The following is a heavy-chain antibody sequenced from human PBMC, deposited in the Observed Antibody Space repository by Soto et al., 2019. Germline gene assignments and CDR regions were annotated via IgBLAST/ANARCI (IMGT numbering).Heavy chain of an antibody. Sequence: QVQLVQSGAEVKKPGASVKVSCKASGYTFTSYDINWVRQATGQGLEWMGWMNPNSGNTGYAQKFQGRVTMTRNTSISTAYMELNSLRSEDTAVYYCAREISSGRGPNLDYWGQGTLVTVSS. J-gene: IGHJ4*02. D-gene: IGHD3-10*01. CDR3: AREISSGRGPNLDY. CDR2: MNPNSGNT. CDR1: GYTFTSYD. V-gene: IGHV1-8*01.